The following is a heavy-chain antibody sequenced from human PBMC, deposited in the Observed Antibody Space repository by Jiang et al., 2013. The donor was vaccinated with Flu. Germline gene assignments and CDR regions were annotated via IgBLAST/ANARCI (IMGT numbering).Heavy chain of an antibody. Sequence: LLKPSETLSLTCAVYGGSFSGYYWSWIRQPPGKGLEWIGEINHSGSTNYNPSLKSRVTISVDTSKNQFSLKLSSVTAADTAVYYCASLTRDGYPFLYYWGQGTLVTVSS. V-gene: IGHV4-34*01. CDR3: ASLTRDGYPFLYY. CDR1: GGSFSGYY. CDR2: INHSGST. J-gene: IGHJ4*02. D-gene: IGHD5-24*01.